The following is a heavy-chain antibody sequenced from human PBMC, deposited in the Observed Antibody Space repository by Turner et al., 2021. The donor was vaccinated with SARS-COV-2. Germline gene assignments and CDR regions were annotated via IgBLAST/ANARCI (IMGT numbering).Heavy chain of an antibody. Sequence: QVQPVESGGGVVQPGRSLRPSCAPSGFIFSRYALYWVRKAPGKGPEWVAVISYDGSNKYYAVSVKGRFTISRDNSKNTLYLQMNSLRAEDAAVYYCARSSGGSYKSWFDPWGQGTLVTVSS. V-gene: IGHV3-30-3*01. CDR2: ISYDGSNK. CDR3: ARSSGGSYKSWFDP. D-gene: IGHD2-15*01. CDR1: GFIFSRYA. J-gene: IGHJ5*02.